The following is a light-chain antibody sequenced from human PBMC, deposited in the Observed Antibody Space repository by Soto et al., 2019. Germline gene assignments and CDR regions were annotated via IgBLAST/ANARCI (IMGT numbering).Light chain of an antibody. CDR1: RSDVGGYNY. Sequence: QSVLTQPASVSGSPGQSITISCTGTRSDVGGYNYVSWYQQHPGKAPKLMIYEVRNRPSGGSNRFSGSKAGNTASLTISGLQAEDEADYYCSSYTSRSTVSYVFGTGTKVTVL. V-gene: IGLV2-14*01. J-gene: IGLJ1*01. CDR2: EVR. CDR3: SSYTSRSTVSYV.